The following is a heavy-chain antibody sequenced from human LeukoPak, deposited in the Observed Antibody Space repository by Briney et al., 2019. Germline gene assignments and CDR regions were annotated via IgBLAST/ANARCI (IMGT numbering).Heavy chain of an antibody. D-gene: IGHD5-18*01. J-gene: IGHJ4*02. CDR3: ARDRAMVVGSSWYYDY. CDR1: GFTFSSYG. Sequence: GGSLRLSCAASGFTFSSYGMHWVRQAPGKGLEWVSRIWNDGSNKYYADSVKGRFTISRDNSKNTLNLQMNSLRAEDTALYYCARDRAMVVGSSWYYDYWGQGTLVTVS. CDR2: IWNDGSNK. V-gene: IGHV3-33*01.